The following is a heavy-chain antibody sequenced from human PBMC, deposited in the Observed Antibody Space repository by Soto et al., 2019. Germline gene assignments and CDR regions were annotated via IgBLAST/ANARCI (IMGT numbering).Heavy chain of an antibody. CDR3: ARSRGASSGPFDI. J-gene: IGHJ3*02. Sequence: EVQLVESGGGLVKPGGSLRLSCAASGFTFSSYSMNWVRQAPGKGLEWVSSISSSSSYIYYADSVKGRFTISRDNAKNSLYRKMNSLRAEETAVYYCARSRGASSGPFDIWGKGQWSPSLQ. D-gene: IGHD3-22*01. V-gene: IGHV3-21*01. CDR2: ISSSSSYI. CDR1: GFTFSSYS.